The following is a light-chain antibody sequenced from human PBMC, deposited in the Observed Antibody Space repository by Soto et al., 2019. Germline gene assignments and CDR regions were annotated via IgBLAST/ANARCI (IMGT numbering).Light chain of an antibody. V-gene: IGLV2-23*01. CDR3: CSYAGSATLDVV. CDR1: SSDVVSYYL. J-gene: IGLJ2*01. Sequence: QSALTQPASVSGSPGQSITISCTGASSDVVSYYLVSWYQQYPGKAPKLIIYEGTMRPSGVSDCFSGSNSGNTASLTISGLQAEDEADYYCCSYAGSATLDVVFGGGTKVTVL. CDR2: EGT.